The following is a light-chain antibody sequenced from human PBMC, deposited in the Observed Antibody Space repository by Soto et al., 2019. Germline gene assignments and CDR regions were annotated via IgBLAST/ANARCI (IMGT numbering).Light chain of an antibody. CDR2: DAS. V-gene: IGKV1-5*01. J-gene: IGKJ3*01. CDR1: QSISSW. CDR3: QQYKNYPFT. Sequence: DIQMTQSPSTLSASVGDRVSITCRASQSISSWLAWYQEKPGKAPKLLIYDASSLQSGVPSRFSVSESGAEFTLTISGLQPDDFATYYCQQYKNYPFTFGPGTKV.